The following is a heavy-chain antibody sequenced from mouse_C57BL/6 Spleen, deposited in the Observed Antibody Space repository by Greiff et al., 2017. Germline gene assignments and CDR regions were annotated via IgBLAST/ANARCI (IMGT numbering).Heavy chain of an antibody. Sequence: QVQLKESDAELVKPGASVKISCKVSGYTFTDHTIHWMKQRPEQGLEWIGYIYPRDGSTKYNEKFKGKATLTADKSSSTAYMQLNSLTSEDSAVYFCARDRMIYDGYYEALFAYWGQGTLVTVSA. CDR1: GYTFTDHT. CDR3: ARDRMIYDGYYEALFAY. D-gene: IGHD2-3*01. CDR2: IYPRDGST. J-gene: IGHJ3*01. V-gene: IGHV1-78*01.